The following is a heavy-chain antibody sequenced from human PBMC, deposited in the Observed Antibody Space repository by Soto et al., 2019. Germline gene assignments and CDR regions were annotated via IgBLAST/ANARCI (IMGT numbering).Heavy chain of an antibody. D-gene: IGHD2-15*01. Sequence: SETLSLTCAVYGGSFSGYYWSWIRQPPGKGLEWIGEINHSGSTNYNPSLKSRVTISVDTSKNQFSLKLSSVTAADTAVYYCARGLPVFLYGGNPHRVFDYWGQGTLVTVSS. CDR3: ARGLPVFLYGGNPHRVFDY. J-gene: IGHJ4*02. CDR2: INHSGST. CDR1: GGSFSGYY. V-gene: IGHV4-34*01.